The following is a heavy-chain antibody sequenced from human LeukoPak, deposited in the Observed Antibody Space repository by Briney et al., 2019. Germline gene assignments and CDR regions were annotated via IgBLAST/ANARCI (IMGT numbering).Heavy chain of an antibody. CDR1: GFTFSSYA. D-gene: IGHD3-9*01. V-gene: IGHV3-30-3*01. CDR3: ARDSDVDILTGFDY. J-gene: IGHJ4*02. CDR2: ISYDGSNK. Sequence: PGRSLRLSCAASGFTFSSYAMHWVRQAPGKGLEWVAVISYDGSNKYYADSVKGRFTISRDNSKNTLYLQMNSLRAEDTAVYYCARDSDVDILTGFDYWGQGTLVTVSS.